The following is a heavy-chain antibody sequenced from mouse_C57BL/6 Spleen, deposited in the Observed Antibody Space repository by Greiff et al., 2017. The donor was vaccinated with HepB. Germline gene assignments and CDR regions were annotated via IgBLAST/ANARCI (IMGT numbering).Heavy chain of an antibody. D-gene: IGHD2-3*01. CDR1: GYTFTDYN. CDR3: ARLTYDGYYYWYFDV. V-gene: IGHV1-18*01. J-gene: IGHJ1*03. CDR2: INPNNGGT. Sequence: EVKLVESGPELVKPGASVKIPCKASGYTFTDYNMDWVKQSHGKSLEWIGDINPNNGGTIYNQKFKGKATLTVDKSSSTAYMELRSLTSEDTAVYYCARLTYDGYYYWYFDVWGTGTTVTVSS.